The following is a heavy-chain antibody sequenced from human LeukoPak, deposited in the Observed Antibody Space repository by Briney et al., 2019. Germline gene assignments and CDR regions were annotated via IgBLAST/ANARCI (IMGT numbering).Heavy chain of an antibody. D-gene: IGHD4-23*01. Sequence: ASVTVSCKASGYTFTSYYMHWVRQAPGQGLEWMGIINPSGGSTSYAQKFQGRVTMTRDMSTSTVYMELSSLRSEDTAVYYCARTTTVVTLFDYWGQGTLVTVSS. V-gene: IGHV1-46*01. J-gene: IGHJ4*02. CDR1: GYTFTSYY. CDR3: ARTTTVVTLFDY. CDR2: INPSGGST.